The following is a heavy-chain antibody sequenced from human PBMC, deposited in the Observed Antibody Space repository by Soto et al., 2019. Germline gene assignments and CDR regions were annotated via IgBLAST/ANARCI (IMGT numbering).Heavy chain of an antibody. CDR1: GFTFSSYA. CDR2: ISYDGSNK. D-gene: IGHD6-13*01. J-gene: IGHJ4*02. V-gene: IGHV3-30-3*01. CDR3: ARGAAAFDY. Sequence: ESGGGVVQPGRSLRLSCAASGFTFSSYAMHWVRQAPGKGLEWVAVISYDGSNKYYADSVKGRFTISRDNSKNTLYLQMNSLRAEDTAVYYCARGAAAFDYWGQGTLVTVSS.